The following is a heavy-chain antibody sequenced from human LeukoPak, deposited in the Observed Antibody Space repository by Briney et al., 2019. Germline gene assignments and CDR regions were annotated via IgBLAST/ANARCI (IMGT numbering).Heavy chain of an antibody. J-gene: IGHJ6*03. CDR3: ARLVGSNTGYYYYYMDV. V-gene: IGHV4-39*01. CDR2: LYYSGST. CDR1: GGSISSSSYY. Sequence: SETLSLTCTVSGGSISSSSYYWGWIRQPPGKGLEWIGSLYYSGSTYYNPSLKSRVPISVDTSKNQFSLKLSSVTAADTAVYYCARLVGSNTGYYYYYMDVWGKGTTVTVSS. D-gene: IGHD4-17*01.